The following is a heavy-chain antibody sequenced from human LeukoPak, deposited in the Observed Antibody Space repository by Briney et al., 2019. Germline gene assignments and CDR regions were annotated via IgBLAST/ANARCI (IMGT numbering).Heavy chain of an antibody. D-gene: IGHD2-15*01. J-gene: IGHJ5*02. V-gene: IGHV4-31*03. CDR3: ARTRKVVVAALDWFDP. CDR2: IYYSGST. Sequence: PSQTLSLTCTVSGGSISSGGYYWSWIRQHPGKGLEWIGYIYYSGSTYYNPSLKSRVTISVDTSKNQFPLKLSSVTAADTAVYYCARTRKVVVAALDWFDPWGQGTLVTVSS. CDR1: GGSISSGGYY.